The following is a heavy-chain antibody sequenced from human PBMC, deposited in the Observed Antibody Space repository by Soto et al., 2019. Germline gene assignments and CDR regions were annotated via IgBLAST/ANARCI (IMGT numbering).Heavy chain of an antibody. Sequence: QVQLQESGPGLVKPSQTLSLTCTVSGGSISSGGYYWSWIRQHPGKGLEWIGYIYYSGSTYYNPSLKSRVTISVDTSKNQFSLKLSSATAADTAVYYCARTGLWGSGSSRAYYGMDVWGQGTTVTVSS. J-gene: IGHJ6*02. D-gene: IGHD3-10*01. V-gene: IGHV4-31*03. CDR3: ARTGLWGSGSSRAYYGMDV. CDR2: IYYSGST. CDR1: GGSISSGGYY.